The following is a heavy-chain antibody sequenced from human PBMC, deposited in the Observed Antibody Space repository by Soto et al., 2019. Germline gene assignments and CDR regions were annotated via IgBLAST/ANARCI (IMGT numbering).Heavy chain of an antibody. CDR2: ISAYNGNT. Sequence: QVQLVQSGAEVKKPGASVKVSCKTSGYTFTNFGLSWVRQAPGQGLEWMGWISAYNGNTNYAQNFQGRVTMTTDTSTRTAYMELSSLMSDDTAVYSCARGGTRIDYWGQGTVVTVSS. D-gene: IGHD3-16*01. CDR3: ARGGTRIDY. J-gene: IGHJ4*02. CDR1: GYTFTNFG. V-gene: IGHV1-18*01.